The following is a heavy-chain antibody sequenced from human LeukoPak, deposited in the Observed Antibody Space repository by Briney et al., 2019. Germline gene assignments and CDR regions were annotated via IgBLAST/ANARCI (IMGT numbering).Heavy chain of an antibody. V-gene: IGHV4-31*03. Sequence: PSETLSLTCTVSGGSISSGGYYWSWIRQHPGKGLEWIGYIYYSGSTYYNPSLKSRVTISVDRSKNPFSLKLSSVTAADTAVYYCARIDGYNQLYYFDYWGQGTLVTVSS. CDR3: ARIDGYNQLYYFDY. J-gene: IGHJ4*02. CDR1: GGSISSGGYY. D-gene: IGHD5-24*01. CDR2: IYYSGST.